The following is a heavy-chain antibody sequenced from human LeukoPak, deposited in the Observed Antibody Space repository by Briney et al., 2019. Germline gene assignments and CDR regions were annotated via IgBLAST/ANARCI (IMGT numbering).Heavy chain of an antibody. Sequence: PGGSLRLSCAASGFTFSSYAMSWVRQAPGKGLEWVSAISGSGGSTYYADSVKGRFTISRDNSKNTLYLQMNSLRAEDTAVYYCARGGRYYDFWSGYYAFDYWGQGTLVTVSS. CDR1: GFTFSSYA. V-gene: IGHV3-23*01. J-gene: IGHJ4*02. CDR3: ARGGRYYDFWSGYYAFDY. CDR2: ISGSGGST. D-gene: IGHD3-3*01.